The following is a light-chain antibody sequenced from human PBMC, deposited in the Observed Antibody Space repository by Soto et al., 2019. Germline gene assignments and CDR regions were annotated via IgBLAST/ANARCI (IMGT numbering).Light chain of an antibody. CDR3: CSYAGSSTYV. CDR1: SSDVGTYNL. V-gene: IGLV2-23*01. Sequence: QSALTQPASVSGSPGQSSTISCTGTSSDVGTYNLVSWYQHHPGKAPKIMIYEGSKRPSGVSNRFSGSKSGNTASLTISGLQAEDEADYYCCSYAGSSTYVVGTGTKLTVL. CDR2: EGS. J-gene: IGLJ1*01.